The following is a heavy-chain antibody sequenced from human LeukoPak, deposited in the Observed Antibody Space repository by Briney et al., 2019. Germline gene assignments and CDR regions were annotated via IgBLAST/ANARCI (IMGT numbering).Heavy chain of an antibody. V-gene: IGHV3-23*01. D-gene: IGHD3-22*01. CDR2: ISGSGGST. CDR1: GFTFSSYA. J-gene: IGHJ4*02. CDR3: AKGPGYYYDSSGYCNY. Sequence: GGSLTLSCAASGFTFSSYAMSWVRQAPGKGLEWVSAISGSGGSTYYADSVKGRFTISRDNSKNTLYLQMNSLRAEDTAVYYCAKGPGYYYDSSGYCNYWGQGTLVTVSS.